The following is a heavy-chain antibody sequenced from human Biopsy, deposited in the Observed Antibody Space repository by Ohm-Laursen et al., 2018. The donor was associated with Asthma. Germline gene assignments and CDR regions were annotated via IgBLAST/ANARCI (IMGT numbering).Heavy chain of an antibody. V-gene: IGHV1-69*13. CDR2: LIPVLGTP. Sequence: SVKVSCKASGDSFSNYAISWVRQAPGQGLEWMGGLIPVLGTPDHAQMFEGRVTITAGESTSTAYMELSSLGSEDTAVYYCARGYSGSDRIVYYYSGLEVWGQGTTVTVSS. D-gene: IGHD5-12*01. CDR3: ARGYSGSDRIVYYYSGLEV. CDR1: GDSFSNYA. J-gene: IGHJ6*02.